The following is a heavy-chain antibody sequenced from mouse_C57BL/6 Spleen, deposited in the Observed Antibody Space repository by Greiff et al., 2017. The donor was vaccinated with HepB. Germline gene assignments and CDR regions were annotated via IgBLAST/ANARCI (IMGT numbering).Heavy chain of an antibody. D-gene: IGHD1-1*01. CDR3: ARYYGSSYVGDAMDY. V-gene: IGHV1-20*01. Sequence: EVQRVESGPELVKPGDSVKISCKAFGYSFTGYFMNWVMQSHGKSLEWIGRINPYNGDTFYNQKFKGKATLTVDKSSSTAHMELRSLTSEDSAVYYCARYYGSSYVGDAMDYWGQGTSVTVSS. CDR2: INPYNGDT. CDR1: GYSFTGYF. J-gene: IGHJ4*01.